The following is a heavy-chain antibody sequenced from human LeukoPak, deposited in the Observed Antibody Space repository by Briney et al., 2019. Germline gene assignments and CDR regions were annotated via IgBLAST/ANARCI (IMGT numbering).Heavy chain of an antibody. D-gene: IGHD3-10*01. J-gene: IGHJ4*02. V-gene: IGHV3-9*01. CDR1: GFTFDDYA. Sequence: GGSLRLSCAASGFTFDDYAMHWVRQAPGKGLEWVSGISWNSGSIGYADSVKGRFTISRDNAKNSLYLQMNSLRAEDTALYYCAKDMIAYGSGTDYFDYWGQGTLVTVSS. CDR3: AKDMIAYGSGTDYFDY. CDR2: ISWNSGSI.